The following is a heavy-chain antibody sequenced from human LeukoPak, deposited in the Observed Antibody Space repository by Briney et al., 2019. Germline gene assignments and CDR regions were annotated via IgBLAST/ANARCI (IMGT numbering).Heavy chain of an antibody. V-gene: IGHV3-23*01. CDR2: ISGSGGST. D-gene: IGHD5-18*01. CDR3: AKNAHYQGYSYGGIDY. J-gene: IGHJ4*02. CDR1: GFTFSSYA. Sequence: GGSLRLSCAASGFTFSSYAMSWVRQAPGKGLEWVSGISGSGGSTYYADSVKGRFTISRDNSKNTLYLQMNSLRAEDTAVYYCAKNAHYQGYSYGGIDYWGQGTLVTVSS.